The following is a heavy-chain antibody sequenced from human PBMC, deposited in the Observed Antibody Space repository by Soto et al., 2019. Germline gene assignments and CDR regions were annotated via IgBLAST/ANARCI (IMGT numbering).Heavy chain of an antibody. V-gene: IGHV2-5*02. CDR3: AHQGGGDRILDY. CDR2: IYWDGFK. J-gene: IGHJ4*02. Sequence: QITLKESGPTLVKPTQTLTLTCTFSGFSLSTRGVGVGWIRQPPGKALEWLALIYWDGFKHYSPSLESRLTIREDTAKNQVVRKMTHLGPLNTATYYCAHQGGGDRILDYWCQGTLVTVSS. CDR1: GFSLSTRGVG. D-gene: IGHD3-16*01.